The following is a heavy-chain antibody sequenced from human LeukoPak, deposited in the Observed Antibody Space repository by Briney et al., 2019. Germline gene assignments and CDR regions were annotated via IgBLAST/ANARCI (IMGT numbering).Heavy chain of an antibody. J-gene: IGHJ6*02. D-gene: IGHD6-6*01. Sequence: SETLSLTCTVSGGSISSYYWSWIRQPPGKGLEWIGYIYYSGSTNYNPSLKSRVTISVDTSKNQFSLKLSSVTAADTAVYYCARDLRSYSSSEYYYGMDVWGQGTTVTVSS. CDR1: GGSISSYY. V-gene: IGHV4-59*01. CDR2: IYYSGST. CDR3: ARDLRSYSSSEYYYGMDV.